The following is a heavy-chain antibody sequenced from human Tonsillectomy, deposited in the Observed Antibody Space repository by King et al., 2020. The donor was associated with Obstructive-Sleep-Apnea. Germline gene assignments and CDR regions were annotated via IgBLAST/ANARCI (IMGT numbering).Heavy chain of an antibody. CDR1: GFTFSSYS. Sequence: EVQLVESGGGLVQPGGSLRLSCAASGFTFSSYSMSWVRQAPGKGLEWVSYISSSSDTIYYADSVRGRFTISRDNAKSSLYLQMNSLSAEDTAVYYCARDLVEAAAPRIFDSWGQGTLVTVSS. CDR3: ARDLVEAAAPRIFDS. D-gene: IGHD6-25*01. J-gene: IGHJ4*02. CDR2: ISSSSDTI. V-gene: IGHV3-48*04.